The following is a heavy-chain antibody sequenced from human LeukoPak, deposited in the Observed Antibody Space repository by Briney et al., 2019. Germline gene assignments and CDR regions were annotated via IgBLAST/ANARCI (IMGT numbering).Heavy chain of an antibody. V-gene: IGHV4-34*01. D-gene: IGHD3-22*01. J-gene: IGHJ4*02. CDR1: GGSFSGYY. CDR3: ARASYSYDINGWVPFDY. CDR2: INHSGST. Sequence: SETLSLTCAVYGGSFSGYYWSWIRRPPGKGLEWIGEINHSGSTNYNPSLKSRVTISVDTSKNQFSLKLSSVTAADTAVYYCARASYSYDINGWVPFDYWGQGTLVTVSS.